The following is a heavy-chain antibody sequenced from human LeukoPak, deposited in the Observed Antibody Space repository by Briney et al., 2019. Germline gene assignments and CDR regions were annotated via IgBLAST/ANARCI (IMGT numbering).Heavy chain of an antibody. D-gene: IGHD3-9*01. CDR1: GLTFSSYW. V-gene: IGHV3-7*01. Sequence: AGGSLRLSCAASGLTFSSYWMSWVRQAPGKGLEWVANIKQDGSEKYYVDSVKGRFTISRDNAKNSLYLQMNSLRAEDAAVYYCARDFTRITISAGYFDYWGQGTLVTVSS. J-gene: IGHJ4*02. CDR2: IKQDGSEK. CDR3: ARDFTRITISAGYFDY.